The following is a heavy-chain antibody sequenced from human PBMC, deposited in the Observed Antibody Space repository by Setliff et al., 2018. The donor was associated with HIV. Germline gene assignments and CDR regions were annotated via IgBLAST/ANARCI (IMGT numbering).Heavy chain of an antibody. CDR2: INYSGTT. J-gene: IGHJ4*02. D-gene: IGHD3-16*01. CDR1: RYTFSTYY. V-gene: IGHV4-34*01. CDR3: ARGVPGD. Sequence: PGVSLRLSCIASRYTFSTYYVSWVRQAPGKGLEWIGQINYSGTTRYNPSLRSRVTMSIDTSKNQFSLRLTSVTAADTAIYYCARGVPGDWDQGTLVTVSS.